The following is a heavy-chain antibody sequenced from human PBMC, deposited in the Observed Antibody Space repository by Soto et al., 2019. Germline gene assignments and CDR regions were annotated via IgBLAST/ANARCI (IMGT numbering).Heavy chain of an antibody. CDR3: ARGNPARYYDFWSTTSNWFDP. D-gene: IGHD3-3*01. CDR2: INHSGTT. J-gene: IGHJ5*02. CDR1: GGSFSGYS. V-gene: IGHV4-34*01. Sequence: PSETLSLTCAVYGGSFSGYSWNWIRQSPGKGLEWIGEINHSGTTNYNPSLKSRVTISVDTSKNQFSLKLTSVTAADTAVYYCARGNPARYYDFWSTTSNWFDPWGQGTLVTVSS.